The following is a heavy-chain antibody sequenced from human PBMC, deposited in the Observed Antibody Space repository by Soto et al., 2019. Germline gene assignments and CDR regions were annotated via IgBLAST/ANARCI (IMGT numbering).Heavy chain of an antibody. D-gene: IGHD5-12*01. V-gene: IGHV3-64*01. Sequence: EVQLVESGGGLVQPGGSLRLSCAASGFTFSSYAMHWVRQAPGKGLEYVSAISSNGGSTDYANSVKGRFTISRDNSKNTLYLQMGSLRAEDMAVYYCARGGRGYEIDYWGQGTLVTVSS. J-gene: IGHJ4*02. CDR3: ARGGRGYEIDY. CDR1: GFTFSSYA. CDR2: ISSNGGST.